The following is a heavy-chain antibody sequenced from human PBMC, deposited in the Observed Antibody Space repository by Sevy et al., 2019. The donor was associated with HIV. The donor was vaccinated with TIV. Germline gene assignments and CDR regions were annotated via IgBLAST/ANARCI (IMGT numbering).Heavy chain of an antibody. V-gene: IGHV3-21*01. CDR1: GFTFSSYS. Sequence: GGSLRLSCAASGFTFSSYSMNWVRQAPGKGLEWVSSISSSSSYIYYADSVKGRFTISRDNAKNSLYLQMNSLRAEDTAVYYCARVRPEQYGTDVWGQGTTVTVSS. J-gene: IGHJ6*02. CDR3: ARVRPEQYGTDV. CDR2: ISSSSSYI. D-gene: IGHD4-17*01.